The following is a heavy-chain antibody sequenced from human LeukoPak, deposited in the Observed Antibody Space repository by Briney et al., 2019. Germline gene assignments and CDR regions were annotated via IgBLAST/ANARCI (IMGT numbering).Heavy chain of an antibody. J-gene: IGHJ4*02. Sequence: PSETLSLTCTVSGGSISKYYWSWIRQPAGKGLEWIGRIYTSGSTNYNPSLKSRVTMSVDTSKNQFSQKLSSVTAADTAVYYCARFSPRAMGNYLDFWGQGTLVTVSS. D-gene: IGHD7-27*01. CDR1: GGSISKYY. CDR3: ARFSPRAMGNYLDF. V-gene: IGHV4-4*07. CDR2: IYTSGST.